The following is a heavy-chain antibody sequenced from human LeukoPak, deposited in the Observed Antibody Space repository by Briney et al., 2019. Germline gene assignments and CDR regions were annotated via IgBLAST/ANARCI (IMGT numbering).Heavy chain of an antibody. CDR2: INHSGST. D-gene: IGHD3-22*01. CDR1: GGSFSGYY. J-gene: IGHJ4*02. Sequence: PSETLSLTCAVYGGSFSGYYWSWIRQPPGKGLEWIGEINHSGSTNYNPSLKSRVTISVDTSKNQFSLKLSSVTAADTAVYHCARGRLRYYYDSSGYYYGIRFDYWGQGTLVTVSS. CDR3: ARGRLRYYYDSSGYYYGIRFDY. V-gene: IGHV4-34*01.